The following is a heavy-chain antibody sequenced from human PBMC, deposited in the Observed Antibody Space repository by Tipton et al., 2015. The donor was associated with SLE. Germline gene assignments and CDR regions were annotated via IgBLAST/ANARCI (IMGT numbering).Heavy chain of an antibody. J-gene: IGHJ2*01. V-gene: IGHV4-59*11. Sequence: TLSLTCTVSGGSISSHYWSWIRQPPGKGLEWIGYIYYSGSTNYNPSLKSRVTISVDTSKNQFSLKLSSVTAADTAVYYCARGEELGSYWYFDLWGRGTLVTVSS. CDR1: GGSISSHY. D-gene: IGHD7-27*01. CDR3: ARGEELGSYWYFDL. CDR2: IYYSGST.